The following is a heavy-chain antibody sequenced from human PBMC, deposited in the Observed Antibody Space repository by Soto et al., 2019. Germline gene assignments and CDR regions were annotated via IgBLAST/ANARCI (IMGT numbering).Heavy chain of an antibody. CDR3: AKDFKVSGGHYGSLNYYYGMDV. CDR2: ISYDGILK. Sequence: LRLSCAVSGFTFSAFGMHWVRQAPGKGLEWVAIISYDGILKYYADSVKGRFTISRDTSKGALYLQMNSLTPEDTAVYYCAKDFKVSGGHYGSLNYYYGMDVWGQGTTVTVSS. CDR1: GFTFSAFG. D-gene: IGHD3-10*01. V-gene: IGHV3-30*18. J-gene: IGHJ6*02.